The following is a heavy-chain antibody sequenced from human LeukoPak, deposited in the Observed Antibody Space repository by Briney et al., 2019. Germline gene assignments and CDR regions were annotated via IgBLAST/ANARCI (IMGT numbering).Heavy chain of an antibody. J-gene: IGHJ3*02. Sequence: SETLSLTCTVSGGSISAHYWSWIRQPPGKGLEWIGYIYYSGSTNYNPSLKSRVTISVDTSKNQFSLKLSSVTAADTAVYYCARRMYYYDSSGYYWSPNDAFDIWGQGTMVTVSS. D-gene: IGHD3-22*01. CDR1: GGSISAHY. CDR3: ARRMYYYDSSGYYWSPNDAFDI. V-gene: IGHV4-59*11. CDR2: IYYSGST.